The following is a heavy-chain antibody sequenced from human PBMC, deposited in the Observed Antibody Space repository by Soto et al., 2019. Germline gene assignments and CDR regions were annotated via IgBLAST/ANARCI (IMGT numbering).Heavy chain of an antibody. CDR2: ISYDGSNK. CDR3: AKDSGSLDSNAFDI. V-gene: IGHV3-30*18. CDR1: GFTFSSYG. Sequence: PGGSLRLSCAASGFTFSSYGMHWVRQAPGKGLEWVAVISYDGSNKYYADSVKGRFTISRDNSKNTLYLQMNSLRAEDTAVYYCAKDSGSLDSNAFDIWGQGTMVTVSS. J-gene: IGHJ3*02. D-gene: IGHD3-3*01.